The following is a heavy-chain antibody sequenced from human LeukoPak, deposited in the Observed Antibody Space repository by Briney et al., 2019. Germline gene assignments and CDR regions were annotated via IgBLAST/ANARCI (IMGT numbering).Heavy chain of an antibody. CDR3: AAIFPGYSSSGRGFY. V-gene: IGHV1-18*01. CDR2: ISAYNGDT. Sequence: ASVKVSCKASGYTFTSYAISWVRQAPGQGLEWMGWISAYNGDTNYAQKLQGRVTMTTDTSTSTAYMELRSLRSDDTAVYYCAAIFPGYSSSGRGFYWGKGTLVTVSS. J-gene: IGHJ4*02. D-gene: IGHD6-13*01. CDR1: GYTFTSYA.